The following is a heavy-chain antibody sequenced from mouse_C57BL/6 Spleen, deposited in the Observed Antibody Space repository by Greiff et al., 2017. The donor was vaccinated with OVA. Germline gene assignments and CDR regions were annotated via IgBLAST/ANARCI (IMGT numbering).Heavy chain of an antibody. V-gene: IGHV3-6*01. D-gene: IGHD1-1*01. CDR2: ISYDGSN. J-gene: IGHJ4*01. CDR3: ARGRDITPGYYAMDY. CDR1: GYSITSGYY. Sequence: EVQRVESGPGLVKPSQSLSLTCSVTGYSITSGYYWNWIRQFPGNKLEWMGYISYDGSNNYNPSLKNRISITRDTSKNQFFLKLKSVTTEDTATYYCARGRDITPGYYAMDYWGQGTSVTVSS.